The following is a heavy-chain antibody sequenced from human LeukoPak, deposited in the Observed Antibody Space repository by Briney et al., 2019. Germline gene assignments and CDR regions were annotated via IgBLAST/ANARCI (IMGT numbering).Heavy chain of an antibody. V-gene: IGHV3-30*02. D-gene: IGHD4-17*01. CDR3: AKGDDYGDSSFDS. Sequence: GGSLRLSCAASGFTFSSYGLHWVRQAPGKGLEWVTFIRYDGSNQYYADSVKGRFAFSRDNSKNTLFLQINSLRAEDTAVYYCAKGDDYGDSSFDSWGQGSLVTVSS. CDR1: GFTFSSYG. CDR2: IRYDGSNQ. J-gene: IGHJ4*02.